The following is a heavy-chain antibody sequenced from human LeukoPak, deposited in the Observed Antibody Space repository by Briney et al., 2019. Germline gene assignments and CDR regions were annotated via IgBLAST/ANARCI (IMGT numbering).Heavy chain of an antibody. CDR3: ATQDGYDNSGHYGY. J-gene: IGHJ4*02. Sequence: TGGSLRLSCAASGFSFSNFGMHWVRQAAGKGLEWVAVISYDGSNKYFADSVKGRFTISRDNSKNTLYLQMNSLRAEDTAVYYCATQDGYDNSGHYGYWGQGTLVTVSS. CDR2: ISYDGSNK. CDR1: GFSFSNFG. D-gene: IGHD3-22*01. V-gene: IGHV3-30*03.